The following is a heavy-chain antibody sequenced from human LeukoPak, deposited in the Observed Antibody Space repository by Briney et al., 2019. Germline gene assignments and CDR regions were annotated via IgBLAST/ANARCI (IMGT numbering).Heavy chain of an antibody. V-gene: IGHV3-9*01. CDR2: ISWNSGCI. Sequence: GGSLRLSCAASGFTFDDYAMHWVRQAPGKGLEWVSGISWNSGCIGYADSVKGRFTISRDNAKNSLYLQMNSLRAEDTALYYCAKSGYSYGYVSNYFDYWGQGTLVTVSS. CDR1: GFTFDDYA. CDR3: AKSGYSYGYVSNYFDY. J-gene: IGHJ4*02. D-gene: IGHD5-18*01.